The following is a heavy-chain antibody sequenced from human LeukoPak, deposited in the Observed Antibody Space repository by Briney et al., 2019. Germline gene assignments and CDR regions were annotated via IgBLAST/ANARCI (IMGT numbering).Heavy chain of an antibody. J-gene: IGHJ4*02. CDR2: IYNTGTT. CDR3: AGDLDFASGYYLHY. V-gene: IGHV4-31*03. Sequence: SQTLSLTCTVSGASTGSRGYYWSWVRQHPEKGLEWIGYIYNTGTTYYNPSLKSRITISADTSKNQFSLKMTSVTAADTAVYYCAGDLDFASGYYLHYWGQGTLVTVSS. D-gene: IGHD3-22*01. CDR1: GASTGSRGYY.